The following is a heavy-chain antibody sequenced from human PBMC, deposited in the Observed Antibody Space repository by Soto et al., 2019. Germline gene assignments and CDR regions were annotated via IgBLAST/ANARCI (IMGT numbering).Heavy chain of an antibody. D-gene: IGHD3-22*01. V-gene: IGHV1-3*01. Sequence: ASVKVSCKASGYTFTSYAMHWVRQAPGQRLEWMGWINAGNGNTKYSQKFQGRVTITRDTSASTAYKELSSLRSEDTAVYYCARGSSPYYYDSSGYLCWFDPWGQGTLVTV. CDR3: ARGSSPYYYDSSGYLCWFDP. J-gene: IGHJ5*02. CDR1: GYTFTSYA. CDR2: INAGNGNT.